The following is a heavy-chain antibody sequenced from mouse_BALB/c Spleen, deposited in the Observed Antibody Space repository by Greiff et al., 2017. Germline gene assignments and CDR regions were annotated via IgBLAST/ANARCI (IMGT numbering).Heavy chain of an antibody. CDR3: ARDMITSWFAY. CDR1: GFSLTSYG. Sequence: QVQLKESGPGLVAPSQSLSITCTVSGFSLTSYGVHWVRQPPGKGLEWLGVIWAGGSTNYNSALMSRLSISKDNSKSQVFLKMNSLQTDDTAMYYCARDMITSWFAYWGQGTLVTVSA. CDR2: IWAGGST. D-gene: IGHD2-4*01. J-gene: IGHJ3*01. V-gene: IGHV2-9*02.